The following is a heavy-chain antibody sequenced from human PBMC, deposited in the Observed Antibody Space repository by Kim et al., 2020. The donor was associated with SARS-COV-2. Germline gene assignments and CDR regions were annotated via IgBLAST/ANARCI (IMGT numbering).Heavy chain of an antibody. Sequence: GGSLRLSCAASGFTFSSYAMSWVRQAPGKGLEWVSAISGSGGSTYYADSVKGRFTISRDNSKNTLYLQMNSLRAEDTAVYYCAKDRGRGYSSGWYYWVFDYWGQGTLVTVSS. CDR3: AKDRGRGYSSGWYYWVFDY. CDR1: GFTFSSYA. J-gene: IGHJ4*02. D-gene: IGHD6-19*01. CDR2: ISGSGGST. V-gene: IGHV3-23*01.